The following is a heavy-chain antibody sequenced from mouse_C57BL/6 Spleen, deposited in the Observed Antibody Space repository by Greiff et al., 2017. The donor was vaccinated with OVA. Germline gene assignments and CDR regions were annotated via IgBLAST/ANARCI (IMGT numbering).Heavy chain of an antibody. CDR1: GYTFTSYW. J-gene: IGHJ4*01. V-gene: IGHV1-50*01. CDR3: ARGELRLRAMDY. D-gene: IGHD3-2*02. CDR2: IDPSDSYT. Sequence: QQSCKASGYTFTSYWMQWVKQRPGQGLEWIGEIDPSDSYTNYNQKFKGKATLTVDTSSSTAYMQLSSLTSEDSAVYYCARGELRLRAMDYWGQGTSVTVSS.